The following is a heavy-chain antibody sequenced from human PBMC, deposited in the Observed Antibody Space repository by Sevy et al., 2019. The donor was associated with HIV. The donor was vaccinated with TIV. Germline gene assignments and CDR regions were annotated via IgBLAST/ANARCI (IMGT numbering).Heavy chain of an antibody. Sequence: GGSLRLSCAASGFIFNSYSMNWVRQAPGKGLEWVSFISSNSDDIYYAASVRGRFTISRDNAKNSLFLQMNSLRAEETAVYYCAREHSPSFGLVLRGWFDPWGQGTPVTVSS. J-gene: IGHJ5*02. CDR2: ISSNSDDI. D-gene: IGHD6-19*01. V-gene: IGHV3-21*01. CDR1: GFIFNSYS. CDR3: AREHSPSFGLVLRGWFDP.